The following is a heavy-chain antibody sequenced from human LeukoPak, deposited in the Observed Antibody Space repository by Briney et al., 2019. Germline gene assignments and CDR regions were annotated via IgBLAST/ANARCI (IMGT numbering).Heavy chain of an antibody. CDR1: GGSISGYY. CDR2: INHSGST. D-gene: IGHD3-3*01. Sequence: SETLSLTCTVSGGSISGYYWSWIRQPPGKGLEWIGEINHSGSTNYNPSLKSRVTISVDTSKNQFSLKLSSVTAADTAVYYCARVGYDFWSGYSDAFDIWGQGTMVTVSS. V-gene: IGHV4-34*01. J-gene: IGHJ3*02. CDR3: ARVGYDFWSGYSDAFDI.